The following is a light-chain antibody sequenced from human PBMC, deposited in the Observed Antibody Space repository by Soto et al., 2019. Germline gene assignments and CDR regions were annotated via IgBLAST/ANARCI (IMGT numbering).Light chain of an antibody. CDR3: QSYDTDNWV. Sequence: NFMLTQPHSVSESPGKTITISCTRSSGNIASNYVQWYQQRPGSSPTTVIYEDDERPSGVPDRFSGSLDMSSNSASLTISGLKTEDEADYYCQSYDTDNWVFGGGTKSPS. CDR1: SGNIASNY. V-gene: IGLV6-57*01. J-gene: IGLJ3*02. CDR2: EDD.